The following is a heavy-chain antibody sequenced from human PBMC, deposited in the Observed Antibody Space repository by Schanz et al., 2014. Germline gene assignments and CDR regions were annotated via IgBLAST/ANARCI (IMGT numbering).Heavy chain of an antibody. CDR1: GFTFNSYA. V-gene: IGHV3-23*01. J-gene: IGHJ4*02. D-gene: IGHD3-9*01. CDR2: ISHSGGST. Sequence: DVQLLESGGGLVQPGGSLRLSCAASGFTFNSYAMTWVRQAPGKGLEWVSSISHSGGSTYYADSVKGRFTISRDNSKNTLYLQMNSLKAEDTAVYYCARQIHCDILTVTRNWGQGTLVTVSS. CDR3: ARQIHCDILTVTRN.